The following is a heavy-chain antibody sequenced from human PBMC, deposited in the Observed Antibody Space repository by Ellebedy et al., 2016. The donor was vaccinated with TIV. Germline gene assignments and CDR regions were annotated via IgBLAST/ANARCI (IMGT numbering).Heavy chain of an antibody. CDR2: VSGPGART. Sequence: GESLKISXVDPGPSFFSYAMAWVRQAPGKGLEWVSSVSGPGARTYYTDSVKGRFTISRDNSKNTLYLQMNSLRAEDTAVYYCAKDIVAGTFDYWGQGTLVTVYS. J-gene: IGHJ4*02. D-gene: IGHD6-19*01. CDR1: GPSFFSYA. CDR3: AKDIVAGTFDY. V-gene: IGHV3-23*01.